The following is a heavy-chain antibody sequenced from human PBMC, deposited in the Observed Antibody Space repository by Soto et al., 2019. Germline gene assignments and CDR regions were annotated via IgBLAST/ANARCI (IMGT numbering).Heavy chain of an antibody. CDR1: GFTVSSNY. V-gene: IGHV3-53*01. CDR3: ARDGRDSSGYYFGDV. J-gene: IGHJ6*02. CDR2: IYSGGST. D-gene: IGHD3-22*01. Sequence: PGGSLRLSCAASGFTVSSNYMSWVRQAPGKGLEWVSVIYSGGSTYYADSVKGRFTISRDNSKNTLYLQMNSLRAEDTAVYYCARDGRDSSGYYFGDVWGQGTTVTVSS.